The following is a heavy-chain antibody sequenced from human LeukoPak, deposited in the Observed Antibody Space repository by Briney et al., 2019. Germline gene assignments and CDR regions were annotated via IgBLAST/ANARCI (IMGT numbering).Heavy chain of an antibody. D-gene: IGHD5-18*01. CDR2: INVGNGYT. CDR1: GYIFSKYL. J-gene: IGHJ4*02. Sequence: ASVKVSCKASGYIFSKYLIYWLRQAPGQRPEWMGWINVGNGYTKYSQNFQGRVTFTWDTSASTAYMELTCLRSDDTALYYCARDSSYGPFDYWGQGTLLTVSS. CDR3: ARDSSYGPFDY. V-gene: IGHV1-3*01.